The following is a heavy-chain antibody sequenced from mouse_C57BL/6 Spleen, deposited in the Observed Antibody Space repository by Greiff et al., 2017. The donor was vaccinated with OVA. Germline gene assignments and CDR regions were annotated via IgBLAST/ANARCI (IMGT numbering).Heavy chain of an antibody. Sequence: QVQLQQSGAELVKPGASVKISCKASGYAFSSYWMNWVKQRPGKGLEWIGQIYPGDGDTNYNGKFKGKATLTADKSSSTAYMQLSSLTSEDSAVYFCARWDSLYAMDYWGQGTSVTVSS. D-gene: IGHD4-1*01. CDR1: GYAFSSYW. CDR2: IYPGDGDT. V-gene: IGHV1-80*01. J-gene: IGHJ4*01. CDR3: ARWDSLYAMDY.